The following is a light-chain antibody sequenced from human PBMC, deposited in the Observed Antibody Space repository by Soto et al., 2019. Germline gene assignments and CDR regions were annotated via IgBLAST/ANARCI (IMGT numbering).Light chain of an antibody. CDR1: QSISRT. CDR3: YQYCGSPPWT. Sequence: EILMRQSPATLSVSPGEGLTLSCRASQSISRTLAWYQRRPGQAPRRLLYVASCSASGVPARFSGSGSGTDFSPPISRLVPAEDGVYYCYQYCGSPPWTFGQGTKVDIK. CDR2: VAS. J-gene: IGKJ1*01. V-gene: IGKV3-15*01.